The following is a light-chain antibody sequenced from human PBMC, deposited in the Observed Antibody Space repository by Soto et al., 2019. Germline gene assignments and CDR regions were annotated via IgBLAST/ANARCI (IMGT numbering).Light chain of an antibody. V-gene: IGKV1-5*03. CDR2: KAS. CDR3: QHYNSYSEE. CDR1: QTISSW. Sequence: DIQMTQSPSTLSGSVGDRVTITCRASQTISSWLAWYQLKPGKAPKLLIYKASTLKSGVPSRFSGSGSGTEFTLTISSLQPDDFATYDCQHYNSYSEEFGQGTKVELK. J-gene: IGKJ1*01.